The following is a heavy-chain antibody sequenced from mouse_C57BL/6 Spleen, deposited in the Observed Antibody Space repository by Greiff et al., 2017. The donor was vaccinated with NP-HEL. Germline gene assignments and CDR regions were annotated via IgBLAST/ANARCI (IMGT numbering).Heavy chain of an antibody. CDR3: EREKIYDGYYGSY. CDR2: IYPGDGDT. CDR1: GYAFSSSW. J-gene: IGHJ3*01. Sequence: VQLQQSGPELVKPGASVKISCKASGYAFSSSWMNWVKQRPGKGLEWIGRIYPGDGDTNYNGKFKGKATLTADKSSSTAYMQLSSLTSEDSAVYFCEREKIYDGYYGSYWGQGTLVTVSA. V-gene: IGHV1-82*01. D-gene: IGHD2-3*01.